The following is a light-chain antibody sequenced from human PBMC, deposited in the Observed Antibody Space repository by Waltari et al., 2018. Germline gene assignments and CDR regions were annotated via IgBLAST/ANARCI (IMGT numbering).Light chain of an antibody. V-gene: IGLV3-19*01. CDR3: NSRDSNGNPFV. CDR2: GKN. Sequence: SSELTQDPAVSVALGQTVRITCQGDRLSYYYAHWYRQKPGQAPLLVMYGKNNRPSGIPDRFSGSYSGDTASLTITGAQAEDEADYYCNSRDSNGNPFVFGPATKVTVL. J-gene: IGLJ1*01. CDR1: RLSYYY.